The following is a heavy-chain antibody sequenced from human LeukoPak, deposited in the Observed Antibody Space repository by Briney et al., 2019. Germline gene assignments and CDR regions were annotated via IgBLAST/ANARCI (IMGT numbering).Heavy chain of an antibody. CDR1: GGSISSYY. CDR2: IYNSVST. J-gene: IGHJ4*02. V-gene: IGHV4-59*01. D-gene: IGHD5-12*01. Sequence: PSETLSLTCTVSGGSISSYYRSWIRQPPGKGLEWIGYIYNSVSTDYNPSLKSRVTISVDTSKNQFSLKLSSVTAADTAVYYCARGGYTLDYWGQGTLVTVSS. CDR3: ARGGYTLDY.